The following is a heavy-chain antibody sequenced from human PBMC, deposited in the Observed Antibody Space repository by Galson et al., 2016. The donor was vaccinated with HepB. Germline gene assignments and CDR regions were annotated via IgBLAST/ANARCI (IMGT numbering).Heavy chain of an antibody. CDR2: IYPSDSDT. Sequence: QSGAEVKKPGESLKISCKASGSSFTSYWIGWVRQMPGKGLEWMGIIYPSDSDTRYSPSFQGQVTMSADKSTSTAYLQWGSLRASDTAMYYCAVGIPTAAICVDYWGQGTLVTVAS. J-gene: IGHJ4*02. V-gene: IGHV5-51*01. CDR1: GSSFTSYW. CDR3: AVGIPTAAICVDY. D-gene: IGHD6-13*01.